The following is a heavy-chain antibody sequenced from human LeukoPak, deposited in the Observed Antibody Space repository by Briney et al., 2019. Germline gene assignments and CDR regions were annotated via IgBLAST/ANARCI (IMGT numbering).Heavy chain of an antibody. CDR3: ARGSIVGGGSRFDY. D-gene: IGHD1-26*01. CDR2: ISSSATSI. V-gene: IGHV3-48*01. Sequence: GLEWGXYISSSATSIYYADSVKGRFTISRDNAKNSLYLQMNSLRVEDTAVYYCARGSIVGGGSRFDYWGQGTLVTVSS. J-gene: IGHJ4*02.